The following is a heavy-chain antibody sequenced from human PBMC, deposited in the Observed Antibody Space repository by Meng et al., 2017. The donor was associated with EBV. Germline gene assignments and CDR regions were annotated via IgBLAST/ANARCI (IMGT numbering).Heavy chain of an antibody. Sequence: QVQLWPSGAGAKTPGSSLKVSCKASGYTFTSYGISWVRQAPGQWLEWMGWVSAYNGNTNYARKLQGRVTMTTDTSTSTAYMELRSLRSDDTAVYYCARETSGYDFNWFDPWGQGTLVTVSS. CDR3: ARETSGYDFNWFDP. D-gene: IGHD5-12*01. J-gene: IGHJ5*02. CDR2: VSAYNGNT. V-gene: IGHV1-18*01. CDR1: GYTFTSYG.